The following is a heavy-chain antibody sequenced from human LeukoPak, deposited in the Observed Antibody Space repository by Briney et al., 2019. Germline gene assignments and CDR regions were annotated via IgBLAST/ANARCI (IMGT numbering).Heavy chain of an antibody. CDR3: ASIYCSGGSCYSDY. CDR1: GGSISSGDYY. Sequence: SETLSLTCTVSGGSISSGDYYWSWIRQPPGKGLEWIGSIYYSGSTYYNPSLKSRVTISVDTSKTQFSLKLSSATAADTAVYYCASIYCSGGSCYSDYWGQGTLVTVSS. CDR2: IYYSGST. V-gene: IGHV4-39*01. D-gene: IGHD2-15*01. J-gene: IGHJ4*02.